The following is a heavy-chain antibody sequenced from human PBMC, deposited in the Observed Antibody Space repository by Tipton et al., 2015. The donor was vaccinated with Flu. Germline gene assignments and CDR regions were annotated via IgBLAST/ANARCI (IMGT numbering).Heavy chain of an antibody. CDR1: GGSINRSHYY. V-gene: IGHV4-39*07. Sequence: TLSLTCTVSGGSINRSHYYWGWIRQPPGKGLEWIGSIYHSGSTFYHPSLKSRVTISVDTSKNQFSLKLSSVTAADTAVYYCARDGGVGSGWSYSGGNYYYGMDVWDQGP. J-gene: IGHJ6*02. D-gene: IGHD6-19*01. CDR3: ARDGGVGSGWSYSGGNYYYGMDV. CDR2: IYHSGST.